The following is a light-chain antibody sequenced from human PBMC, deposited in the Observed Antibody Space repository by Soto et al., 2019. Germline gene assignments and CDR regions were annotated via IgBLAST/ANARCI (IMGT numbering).Light chain of an antibody. CDR3: QKYNSNPRT. J-gene: IGKJ1*01. V-gene: IGKV1-27*01. Sequence: DIQMTQSPSSLSASVGDRVTITCRASQGIGNYLAWYQQKPGKVPKLLIYAASTLQSGVPSRFSGSGSGTEFTLIISSLQPEDFATYYCQKYNSNPRTFGQGTKVEIK. CDR2: AAS. CDR1: QGIGNY.